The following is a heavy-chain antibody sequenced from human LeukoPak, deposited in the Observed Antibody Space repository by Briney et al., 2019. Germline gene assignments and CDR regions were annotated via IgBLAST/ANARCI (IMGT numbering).Heavy chain of an antibody. CDR2: FSESGGRT. D-gene: IGHD6-19*01. Sequence: GGYLRLSCVASGFTFSSNDMSWVRQAPGKGLEWVSIFSESGGRTYYADSVKGRFTISRDTPKNTLYLHMNSLRAEDTAVYYCAKGGWLEYWGQGTLVTVSS. J-gene: IGHJ4*02. CDR1: GFTFSSND. V-gene: IGHV3-23*01. CDR3: AKGGWLEY.